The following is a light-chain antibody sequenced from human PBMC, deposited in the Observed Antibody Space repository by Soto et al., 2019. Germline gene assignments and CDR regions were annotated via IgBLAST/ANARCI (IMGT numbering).Light chain of an antibody. Sequence: EIVLTQSPGTLSLSPGERATLSCRASQSVSSTYLAWYQQKPGQAPRLLIYSASTRATGIPDRFSGSGSGTDFILTISRLEPEDFAVYYCQQYDRSLYTFGQGTKLEIK. V-gene: IGKV3-20*01. CDR1: QSVSSTY. J-gene: IGKJ2*01. CDR2: SAS. CDR3: QQYDRSLYT.